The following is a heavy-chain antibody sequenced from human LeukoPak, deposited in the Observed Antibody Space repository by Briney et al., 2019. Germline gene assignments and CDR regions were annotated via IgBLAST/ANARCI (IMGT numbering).Heavy chain of an antibody. Sequence: GGSLRLSCAAPGFTFSDHYMDWVRQAPGKGLEWVGRTRNKANSYTTEYAASVKGRFTISREDSKNSLYLQMNSLKTEDTAVYYCARALGIAAAGTAYYYGMDVWGKGTTVTVSS. CDR2: TRNKANSYTT. CDR3: ARALGIAAAGTAYYYGMDV. V-gene: IGHV3-72*01. D-gene: IGHD6-13*01. J-gene: IGHJ6*04. CDR1: GFTFSDHY.